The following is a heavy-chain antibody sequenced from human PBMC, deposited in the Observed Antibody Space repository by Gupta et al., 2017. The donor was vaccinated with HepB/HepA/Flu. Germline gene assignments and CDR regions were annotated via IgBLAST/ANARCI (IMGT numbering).Heavy chain of an antibody. CDR2: ISWNSGSI. CDR1: GFTFDDYA. V-gene: IGHV3-9*01. D-gene: IGHD3-10*01. Sequence: EVQLVESGGGLVQPGRSLRLSCAASGFTFDDYAMHWVRQAPGKGLEWVSGISWNSGSIGYADSVKGRFTISRDNAKNSLYLQMNSLRAEDTALYYCAKAWGSYYYGSELMEWGQGTLVTVSS. CDR3: AKAWGSYYYGSELME. J-gene: IGHJ4*02.